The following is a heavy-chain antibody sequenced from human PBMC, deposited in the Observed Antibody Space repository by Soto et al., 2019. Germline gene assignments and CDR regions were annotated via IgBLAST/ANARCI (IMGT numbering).Heavy chain of an antibody. V-gene: IGHV1-69*05. CDR1: GGTFSSYA. CDR2: IIPIFGTA. J-gene: IGHJ4*02. CDR3: ARGRAPDY. Sequence: GASVKVSCKASGGTFSSYAISWVRQAPGQGLEWMGGIIPIFGTANYAQKLQGRVTMTTDTSTSTACMELRSLRSDDTAVYYCARGRAPDYWGQGTLVTVSS.